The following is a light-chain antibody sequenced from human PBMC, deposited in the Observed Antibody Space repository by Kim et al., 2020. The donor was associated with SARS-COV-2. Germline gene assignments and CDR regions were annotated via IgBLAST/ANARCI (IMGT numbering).Light chain of an antibody. V-gene: IGKV1-5*03. J-gene: IGKJ2*01. CDR2: KAS. CDR1: QSVSSW. Sequence: SASVGDSVTITCRASQSVSSWLAWYQQRPGKAPNLLIYKASYLQTGVPSRFSGSGSGTEFTLTISSLQPDDFATYYCQQYEISPYTFGQGTKLEI. CDR3: QQYEISPYT.